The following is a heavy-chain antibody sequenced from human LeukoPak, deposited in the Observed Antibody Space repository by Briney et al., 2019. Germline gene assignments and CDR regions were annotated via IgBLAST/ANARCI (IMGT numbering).Heavy chain of an antibody. CDR3: ARRTKNCSGGSCYPAIDY. V-gene: IGHV4-39*01. J-gene: IGHJ4*02. CDR1: GGSISSSSYY. Sequence: SETLSLTCTVSGGSISSSSYYWGWIRQPPGKGLEWIGSIYYSGSTYYNPSLKSRVTISVDTSKNQFSLKLSSVTAADTAVYYCARRTKNCSGGSCYPAIDYWGQGTLVTVSS. CDR2: IYYSGST. D-gene: IGHD2-15*01.